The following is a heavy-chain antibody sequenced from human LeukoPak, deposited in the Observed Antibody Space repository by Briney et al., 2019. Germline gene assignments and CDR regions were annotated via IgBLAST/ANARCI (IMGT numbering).Heavy chain of an antibody. CDR2: INPSGGST. D-gene: IGHD5-18*01. J-gene: IGHJ4*02. CDR1: GYTFTSYY. V-gene: IGHV1-46*01. CDR3: ARVGGMVNFDY. Sequence: WASVKVSCKASGYTFTSYYMHWVQQAPGQGLEWMGIINPSGGSTSYAQKFQGRVTMTRDTSTSTVYMELSSLRSEDTAVYYCARVGGMVNFDYWGQGTLVTVSS.